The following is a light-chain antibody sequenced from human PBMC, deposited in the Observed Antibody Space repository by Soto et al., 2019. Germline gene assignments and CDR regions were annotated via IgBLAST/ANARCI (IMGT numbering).Light chain of an antibody. CDR2: EAS. Sequence: DIQMTQSPSSLSASVGDRVTITCQASQAIFNYLNWYQQKPGKAPKLLIYEASTLETGVPSRFSGGGSGTHFTFTISSLEPEDFATYYWQQYIYLPLTFGGGTKVEVK. J-gene: IGKJ4*01. CDR1: QAIFNY. CDR3: QQYIYLPLT. V-gene: IGKV1-33*01.